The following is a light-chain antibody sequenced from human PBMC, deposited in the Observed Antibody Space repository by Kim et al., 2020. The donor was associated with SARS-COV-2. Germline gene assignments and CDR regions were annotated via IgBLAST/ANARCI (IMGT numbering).Light chain of an antibody. Sequence: YNYVSWYQLHPGKAPELMVFDVSERPSGISNRFSGSKSGNTASLTITELQAEDEADYYCCSYATSRSYVFGTGTKVTVL. V-gene: IGLV2-14*04. CDR2: DVS. CDR1: YNY. J-gene: IGLJ1*01. CDR3: CSYATSRSYV.